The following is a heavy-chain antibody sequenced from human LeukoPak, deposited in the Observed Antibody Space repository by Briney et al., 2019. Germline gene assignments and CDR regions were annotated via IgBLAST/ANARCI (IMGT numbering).Heavy chain of an antibody. CDR2: IKPDESEK. Sequence: GGSLRLSCAASGFTFSNYWMTWVRQAPGKGLEWVANIKPDESEKYYVGSVKGRFTISRDNAKNSLYLQMNSLRAEDTAVYYCAKWGPYDILTGRINWGQGTLVTVFS. V-gene: IGHV3-7*03. D-gene: IGHD3-9*01. J-gene: IGHJ4*02. CDR1: GFTFSNYW. CDR3: AKWGPYDILTGRIN.